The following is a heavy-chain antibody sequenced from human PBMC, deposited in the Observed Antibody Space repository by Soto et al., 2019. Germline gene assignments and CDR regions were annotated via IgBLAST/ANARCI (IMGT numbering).Heavy chain of an antibody. CDR2: IYYSGST. Sequence: SETLSLTCTVSGGSISSSSYYWGWIRQPPGKGLEWIGSIYYSGSTYYNPSLKSRVTISVDTSKNQFSLKLSSVTAADTAVYDCASVTKSSSSPWFDPWGQGTLVTVSS. CDR3: ASVTKSSSSPWFDP. J-gene: IGHJ5*02. V-gene: IGHV4-39*07. D-gene: IGHD6-6*01. CDR1: GGSISSSSYY.